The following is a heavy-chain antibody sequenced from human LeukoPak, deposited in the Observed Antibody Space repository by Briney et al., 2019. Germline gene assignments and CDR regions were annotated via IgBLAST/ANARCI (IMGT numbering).Heavy chain of an antibody. D-gene: IGHD2-2*01. J-gene: IGHJ4*02. CDR1: GFTFSSYA. Sequence: GGSLRLSCAASGFTFSSYAMDWVRQAPGKGLEWVSTISGSGDKTYYADSVRGRFTISRDNSKNTLYLQMNSLRADDTGVYYCAKDRSERTTSCSNYWGQGTLVTVSS. CDR3: AKDRSERTTSCSNY. CDR2: ISGSGDKT. V-gene: IGHV3-23*01.